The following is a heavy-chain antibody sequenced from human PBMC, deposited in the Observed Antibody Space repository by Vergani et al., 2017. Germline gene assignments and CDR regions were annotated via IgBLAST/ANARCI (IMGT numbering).Heavy chain of an antibody. J-gene: IGHJ4*02. CDR2: ISGSGGST. D-gene: IGHD6-19*01. CDR1: GFTFSSYA. Sequence: EVQLLESGGGLVQPGGSLRLSCAASGFTFSSYAMSWVRQAPGKGLEWVSAISGSGGSTYYADSVKGRFTISRDNSKNTLYLQMNSLRAEDTAVYYCARDYLSSGATGYFDYWGQGTLVTVSS. CDR3: ARDYLSSGATGYFDY. V-gene: IGHV3-23*01.